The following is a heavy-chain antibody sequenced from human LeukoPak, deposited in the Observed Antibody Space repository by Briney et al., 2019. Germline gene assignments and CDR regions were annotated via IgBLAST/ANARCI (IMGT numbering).Heavy chain of an antibody. J-gene: IGHJ4*02. V-gene: IGHV3-7*01. CDR3: ATDWSITGTRFEY. CDR1: GSTFSNYW. CDR2: IKQDGSQK. Sequence: QSGGSLRLSCAASGSTFSNYWMSWVRQAPGKGLEWVANIKQDGSQKHYVDSVRGRFTISRDNAKNSLYLQMNSLRAEDTAVYYCATDWSITGTRFEYWGQGALVTVSS. D-gene: IGHD1-20*01.